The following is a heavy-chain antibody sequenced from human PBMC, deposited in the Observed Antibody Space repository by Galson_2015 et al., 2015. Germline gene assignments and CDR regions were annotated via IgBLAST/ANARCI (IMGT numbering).Heavy chain of an antibody. D-gene: IGHD6-19*01. CDR3: ANLAVAGWDRQYFQH. CDR2: ISGSGGST. Sequence: SLRLSCAASGFTFSSYAMSWARQAPGKGLEWVSAISGSGGSTYYADSVKGRFTISRDNSKNTLYLQMNSLRAEDTAVYYCANLAVAGWDRQYFQHWGQGTLVTVSS. J-gene: IGHJ1*01. V-gene: IGHV3-23*01. CDR1: GFTFSSYA.